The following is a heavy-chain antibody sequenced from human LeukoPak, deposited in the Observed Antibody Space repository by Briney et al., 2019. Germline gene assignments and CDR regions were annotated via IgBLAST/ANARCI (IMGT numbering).Heavy chain of an antibody. Sequence: GGSLRLSCAASGFTFSSYSMNWVRQAPGKGLEWVSSISSSSSYIYYADSVKGRFTISRDNAKNSLYLQMNSLRSEDTAVYYCARDGLHSSSSGVGYNWFDPWGQGTLVTVSS. CDR3: ARDGLHSSSSGVGYNWFDP. D-gene: IGHD6-6*01. CDR1: GFTFSSYS. V-gene: IGHV3-21*04. J-gene: IGHJ5*02. CDR2: ISSSSSYI.